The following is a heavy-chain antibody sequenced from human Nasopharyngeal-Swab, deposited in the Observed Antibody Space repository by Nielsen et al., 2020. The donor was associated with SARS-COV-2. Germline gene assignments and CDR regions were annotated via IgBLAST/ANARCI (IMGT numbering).Heavy chain of an antibody. Sequence: SETLSLTCTASGGPISSYYWSWIRQPPGKGLEWIGYIYYSGSTNYNPSLKSRVTISVDTSKNQFSLKLSSVTAADTAVYYCATCGGSCYSDAFDIWGQGTMVTVSS. V-gene: IGHV4-59*12. CDR2: IYYSGST. D-gene: IGHD2-15*01. CDR1: GGPISSYY. CDR3: ATCGGSCYSDAFDI. J-gene: IGHJ3*02.